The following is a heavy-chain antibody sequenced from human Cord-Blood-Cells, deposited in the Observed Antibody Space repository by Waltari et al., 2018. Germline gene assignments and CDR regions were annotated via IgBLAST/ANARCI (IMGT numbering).Heavy chain of an antibody. CDR3: ARGAPGFNWFDP. J-gene: IGHJ5*02. CDR1: GGTFSSYA. CDR2: IIPILGIA. Sequence: QVQLVQSGAEVKKPGSSVKVSCKASGGTFSSYAISWVRQAPGQGLEWMGGIIPILGIANYAQKCQGRVTMTADKATSTAYMELSSLRSEDTAVYYCARGAPGFNWFDPWGQGTLVTVSS. D-gene: IGHD6-25*01. V-gene: IGHV1-69*10.